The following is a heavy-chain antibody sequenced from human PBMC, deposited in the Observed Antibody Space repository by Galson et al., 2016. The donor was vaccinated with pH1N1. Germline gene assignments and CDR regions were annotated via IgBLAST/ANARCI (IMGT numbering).Heavy chain of an antibody. CDR3: ASQLISYSEPPFEF. CDR1: GFTFSHYW. D-gene: IGHD3-10*01. J-gene: IGHJ4*02. CDR2: IKENGSEK. V-gene: IGHV3-7*01. Sequence: SLRLSCAASGFTFSHYWMSWVRQAPGRGLEWVANIKENGSEKKYLDSVKGRFTISRDNAKHSVSLQMNNLRAEDTALDYCASQLISYSEPPFEFWGQGALVTVSS.